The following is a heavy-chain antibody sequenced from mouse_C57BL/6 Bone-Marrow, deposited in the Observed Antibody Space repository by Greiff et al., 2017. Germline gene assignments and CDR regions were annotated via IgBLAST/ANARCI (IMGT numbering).Heavy chain of an antibody. CDR2: IDPSDSYT. D-gene: IGHD1-3*01. V-gene: IGHV1-69*01. J-gene: IGHJ2*01. CDR3: ARGRLYRQSGYYLDY. CDR1: GYTFTSYW. Sequence: VQLQQPGAELVMPGASVKLSCKASGYTFTSYWMHWVKQRPGQGLEWIGEIDPSDSYTNYNQKFKGKSTLTVDKSSSTAYVQLSSLTSEDSAVYYCARGRLYRQSGYYLDYWGQGTTLTVSA.